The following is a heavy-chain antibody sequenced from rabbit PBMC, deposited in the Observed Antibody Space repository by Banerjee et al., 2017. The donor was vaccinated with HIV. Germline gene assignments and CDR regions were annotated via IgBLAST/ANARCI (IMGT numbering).Heavy chain of an antibody. J-gene: IGHJ6*01. CDR1: GFSFSSSNY. CDR3: ARSNNYYDMDL. V-gene: IGHV1S45*01. CDR2: MYLDSGAAA. Sequence: QEQLVESGGDLVKPGASLTLTCTASGFSFSSSNYMWWVRQAPGKGLEWIARMYLDSGAAAYYASWAKGRFTISRENTQNTLYLQLNSLTAADTATYFCARSNNYYDMDLWGQGTLVTVS.